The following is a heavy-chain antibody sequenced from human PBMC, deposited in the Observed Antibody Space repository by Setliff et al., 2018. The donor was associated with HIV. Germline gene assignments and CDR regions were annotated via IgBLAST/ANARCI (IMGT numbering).Heavy chain of an antibody. CDR2: VIPLFGTE. Sequence: SVKVSCKSSGGTFSSYGVTWVRQAPGQGLEWMGGVIPLFGTEKVAQKFQGRVTITADESTNTAYMELSSLRSEDTAMYYCARDHMSVGAWVGATSRGLFQHWGQGTLVTVSS. D-gene: IGHD1-26*01. CDR3: ARDHMSVGAWVGATSRGLFQH. CDR1: GGTFSSYG. J-gene: IGHJ1*01. V-gene: IGHV1-69*13.